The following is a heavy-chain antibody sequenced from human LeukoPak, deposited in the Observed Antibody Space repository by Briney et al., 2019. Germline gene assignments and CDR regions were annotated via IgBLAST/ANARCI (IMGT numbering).Heavy chain of an antibody. V-gene: IGHV4-31*03. CDR1: GGSISSGGYY. Sequence: SQTLSLTCTVSGGSISSGGYYWSWIRQHPGKGLEWIVYIYYTGSTNSNPSLKSRVTMSVDSSKNHLSLRLSSVTAADTAVYYCARKGISGLKHGDAFDIWGQGTMVTVSS. J-gene: IGHJ3*02. D-gene: IGHD5-12*01. CDR3: ARKGISGLKHGDAFDI. CDR2: IYYTGST.